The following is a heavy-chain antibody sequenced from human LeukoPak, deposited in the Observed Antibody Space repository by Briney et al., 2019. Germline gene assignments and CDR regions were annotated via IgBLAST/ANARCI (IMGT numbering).Heavy chain of an antibody. D-gene: IGHD3-22*01. Sequence: GGSLRLSCAASGFTFNRYWLSWVRQAPGKGLEWVANMKHDGGEKYYVDSVKGRFTISRDNAQNSLYLQMNSLRAEDTAIYYCARGRQTYYDNSGYPFDYWGQGTLVTVSS. CDR2: MKHDGGEK. J-gene: IGHJ4*02. V-gene: IGHV3-7*01. CDR1: GFTFNRYW. CDR3: ARGRQTYYDNSGYPFDY.